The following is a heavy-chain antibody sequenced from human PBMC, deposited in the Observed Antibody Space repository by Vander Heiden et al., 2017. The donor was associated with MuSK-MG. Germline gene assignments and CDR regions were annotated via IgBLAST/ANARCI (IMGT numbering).Heavy chain of an antibody. CDR1: GGTFSSYA. J-gene: IGHJ6*02. CDR2: IIPILGIA. D-gene: IGHD3-22*01. CDR3: ARAFGRDYYDSSGYAAVRYYYGMDV. V-gene: IGHV1-69*04. Sequence: QVQLVQSGAEVQKPGSSVKVSCKASGGTFSSYAISWVRQAPGQGLEWMGRIIPILGIANYAQKFQGRVTITADKSTSTAYMELSSLRSEDTAVYYCARAFGRDYYDSSGYAAVRYYYGMDVWGHGTTVTVSS.